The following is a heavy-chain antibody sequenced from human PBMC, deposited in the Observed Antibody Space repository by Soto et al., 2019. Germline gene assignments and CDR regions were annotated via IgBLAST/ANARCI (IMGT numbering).Heavy chain of an antibody. J-gene: IGHJ4*02. CDR3: AKRDFDY. CDR1: GFTVSSYG. CDR2: ISYDGSNK. Sequence: QVQLVESGGGVVQPGRSLRLSCAAAGFTVSSYGMHWVRQAPGKGLEWVAVISYDGSNKYYADSVKGRFTISRDNSKNTLYLQMNSLRAEDTAGDYCAKRDFDYWGQGTLVTVSS. V-gene: IGHV3-30*18.